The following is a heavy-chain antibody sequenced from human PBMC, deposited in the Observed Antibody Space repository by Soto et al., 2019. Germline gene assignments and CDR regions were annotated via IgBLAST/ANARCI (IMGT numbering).Heavy chain of an antibody. CDR3: ARARAFWSGYSYYFDY. J-gene: IGHJ4*02. D-gene: IGHD3-3*01. V-gene: IGHV3-48*01. CDR1: GFTFSDFS. CDR2: INVRSSSI. Sequence: GSLRLSCAASGFTFSDFSMNWVRQAPGKGLECVSYINVRSSSIYYADSVKGRFTISRHNSKNTLYLQMNSLRAEDTAVYYCARARAFWSGYSYYFDYWGQGTLVTVSS.